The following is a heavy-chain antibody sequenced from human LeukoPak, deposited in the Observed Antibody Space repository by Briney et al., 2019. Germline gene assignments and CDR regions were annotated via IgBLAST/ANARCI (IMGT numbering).Heavy chain of an antibody. CDR1: GFTFSSYA. V-gene: IGHV3-23*01. CDR3: AKDPPFFGVVTQHDY. J-gene: IGHJ4*02. Sequence: GGSLRLSCAASGFTFSSYAMSWVCQAPGKGLEWVSAISGSGGSTYYADSVKGRFTISRDNSKNTLYLQMNSLRAEDTAVYYCAKDPPFFGVVTQHDYWGQGTLVTVSS. CDR2: ISGSGGST. D-gene: IGHD3-3*01.